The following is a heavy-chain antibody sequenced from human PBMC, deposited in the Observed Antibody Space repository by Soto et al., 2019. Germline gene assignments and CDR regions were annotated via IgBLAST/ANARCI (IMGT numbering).Heavy chain of an antibody. J-gene: IGHJ4*02. D-gene: IGHD5-18*01. CDR3: AREGRCSYGYGGFDY. Sequence: ETLSLTCAVSGVSISSYYWSWIRQPPGKGLEWIGYIYYSGSTNYNPSLKSRFTISVDTSKNKFSLQLSSVTAADTAVYYCAREGRCSYGYGGFDYWGQGTLVTVSS. CDR1: GVSISSYY. V-gene: IGHV4-59*01. CDR2: IYYSGST.